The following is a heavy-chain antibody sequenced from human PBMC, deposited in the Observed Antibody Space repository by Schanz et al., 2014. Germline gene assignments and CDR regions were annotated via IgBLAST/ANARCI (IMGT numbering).Heavy chain of an antibody. D-gene: IGHD2-2*01. CDR2: ISHTGETQ. CDR3: AKVAPAATYLDS. CDR1: GFTFRDYY. Sequence: VQLLESGGGLVQPGGSLRLSCAASGFTFRDYYMSWVRQAPGKGLEWLSSISHTGETQHSADSVQGRFTISRDNAKNSLYLQLSSLQGEDTAVYYCAKVAPAATYLDSWGLGTLVTVSS. V-gene: IGHV3-11*01. J-gene: IGHJ4*02.